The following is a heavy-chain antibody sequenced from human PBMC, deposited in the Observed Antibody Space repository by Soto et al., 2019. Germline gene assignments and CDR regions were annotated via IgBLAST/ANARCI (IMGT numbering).Heavy chain of an antibody. Sequence: GEALQISCEGSGNSFTSYLIGWVRQMPGKGLEWMGIIYPTDSDTRYSPSFQGQVTISADKSISTAYLQWSSLKASNTAMYYCARPGFCSGGSCYPPDYWGQGTLVTVSS. CDR3: ARPGFCSGGSCYPPDY. V-gene: IGHV5-51*01. CDR1: GNSFTSYL. J-gene: IGHJ4*02. CDR2: IYPTDSDT. D-gene: IGHD2-15*01.